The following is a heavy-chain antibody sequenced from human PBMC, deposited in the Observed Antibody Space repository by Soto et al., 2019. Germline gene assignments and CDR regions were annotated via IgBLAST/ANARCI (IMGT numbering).Heavy chain of an antibody. CDR3: ARDTTYYDFWSGPTRTDYYYYGMDV. V-gene: IGHV4-30-4*01. Sequence: SETLSLTCAVYGGSFSGYYWSWIRQPPGKGLEWIGYIYYSGSTYYNPSLKSRVTISVDTSKNQFSLKLSSVTAADTAVYYCARDTTYYDFWSGPTRTDYYYYGMDVWGQGTTVTVSS. CDR1: GGSFSGYY. CDR2: IYYSGST. J-gene: IGHJ6*02. D-gene: IGHD3-3*01.